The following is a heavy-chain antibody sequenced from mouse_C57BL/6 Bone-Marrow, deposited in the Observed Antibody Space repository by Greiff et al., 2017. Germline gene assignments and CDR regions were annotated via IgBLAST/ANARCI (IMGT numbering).Heavy chain of an antibody. CDR1: GYTFTSYT. CDR2: INPSSGYT. V-gene: IGHV1-4*01. D-gene: IGHD3-2*02. Sequence: VKLMESGAELARPGASVKMSCKASGYTFTSYTMHWVKQRPGQGLEWIGYINPSSGYTKYNQKFKDKATLTADKSSSTAYMQLSSLTSEDSAVYYCARWGDSSGPYFDYWGQGTTLTVSS. J-gene: IGHJ2*01. CDR3: ARWGDSSGPYFDY.